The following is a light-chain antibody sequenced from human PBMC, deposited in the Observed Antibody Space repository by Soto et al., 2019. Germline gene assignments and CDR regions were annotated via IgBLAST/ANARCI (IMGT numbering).Light chain of an antibody. Sequence: VLTQPPSVSGAPGQRVTISCTGSSSNIGAGYDVHWYQQLPGTAPKLLIYGNSNRPSGVPDRFSGSKSGTSASLAITGLQAEDEADYYCQSYDSSLSGFYVFGTGT. V-gene: IGLV1-40*01. CDR1: SSNIGAGYD. CDR3: QSYDSSLSGFYV. J-gene: IGLJ1*01. CDR2: GNS.